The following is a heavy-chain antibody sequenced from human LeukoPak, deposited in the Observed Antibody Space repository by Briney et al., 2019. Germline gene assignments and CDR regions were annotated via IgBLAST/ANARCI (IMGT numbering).Heavy chain of an antibody. J-gene: IGHJ4*02. D-gene: IGHD5-18*01. CDR1: LCSFSTYW. V-gene: IGHV3-74*01. Sequence: GGGLRLSCVHSLCSFSTYWLHWVRQAPGRGVVWVSRMSGDGSSTNNADAVKGGFIISRDNAKNPLYLQMNSLRVEDTAVYYCARGAGYNWGQGTLVTVSS. CDR2: MSGDGSST. CDR3: ARGAGYN.